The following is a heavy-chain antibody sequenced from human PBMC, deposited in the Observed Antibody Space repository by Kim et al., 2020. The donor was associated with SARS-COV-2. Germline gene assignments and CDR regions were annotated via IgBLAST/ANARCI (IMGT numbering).Heavy chain of an antibody. Sequence: SGKGRLTISRDNTKITLYLQMNSLRAEDTAVYYFASQDGYRAVTGYIDYWGQGTLVTVSS. D-gene: IGHD6-19*01. CDR3: ASQDGYRAVTGYIDY. V-gene: IGHV3-30*01. J-gene: IGHJ4*02.